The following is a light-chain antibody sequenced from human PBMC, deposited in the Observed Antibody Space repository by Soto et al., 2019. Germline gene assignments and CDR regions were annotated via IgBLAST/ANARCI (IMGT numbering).Light chain of an antibody. V-gene: IGKV3-15*01. CDR1: QSVSSH. Sequence: IVLTQAPATLALSPGERATLSCRASQSVSSHLAWYQQKPGQAPRLLIYGASTRATGNPARFSGSGSGTEFTLTISSLQLEDFATYYCQQTNILPLTFGPGRKVDI. J-gene: IGKJ3*01. CDR2: GAS. CDR3: QQTNILPLT.